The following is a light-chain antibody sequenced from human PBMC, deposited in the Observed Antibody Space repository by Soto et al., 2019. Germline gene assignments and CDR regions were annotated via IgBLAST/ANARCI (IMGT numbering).Light chain of an antibody. CDR1: QSISGSY. CDR3: QQYGSSAWT. V-gene: IGKV3-20*01. Sequence: ENVLTQSPGTLSLSPGERATLSCRASQSISGSYLAWYQQKPGQAPRLLIYAASSRATGIPDRFSGSGSGTDFTLTISRLESEDFAVYHCQQYGSSAWTFGQGTKVDIK. J-gene: IGKJ1*01. CDR2: AAS.